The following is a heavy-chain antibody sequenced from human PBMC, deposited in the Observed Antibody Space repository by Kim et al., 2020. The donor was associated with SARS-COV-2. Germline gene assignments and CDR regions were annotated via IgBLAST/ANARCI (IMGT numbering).Heavy chain of an antibody. J-gene: IGHJ6*02. CDR1: GYTFTSYA. V-gene: IGHV1-3*01. CDR2: INAGNGNT. CDR3: ARDFAYDSSAHDYYYGMDV. Sequence: ASVKVSCKASGYTFTSYAMHWVRQAPGQRLEWMGWINAGNGNTKYSQKFQGRVTITRDTSASTAYMELSSPRSEDTAVYYCARDFAYDSSAHDYYYGMDVWGQGTTVTVSS. D-gene: IGHD3-22*01.